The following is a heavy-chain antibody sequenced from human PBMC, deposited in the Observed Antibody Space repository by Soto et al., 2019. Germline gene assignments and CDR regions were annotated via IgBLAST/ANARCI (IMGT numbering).Heavy chain of an antibody. CDR2: ISGSGGST. CDR1: GFTFSSYA. CDR3: AIGSDTAMGGEYFDY. V-gene: IGHV3-23*01. Sequence: GGSLRLSCAASGFTFSSYAMSWVRQAPGKGLEWVSAISGSGGSTYYADSVKGRFTISRDISKNTLYLQMNSLRAEDTAVYYCAIGSDTAMGGEYFDYWGQGTLVTVSS. D-gene: IGHD5-18*01. J-gene: IGHJ4*02.